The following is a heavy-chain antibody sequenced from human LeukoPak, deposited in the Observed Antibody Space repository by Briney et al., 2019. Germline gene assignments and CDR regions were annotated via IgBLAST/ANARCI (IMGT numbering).Heavy chain of an antibody. Sequence: SGGSLRLSCAASGFTFDDYDMSWVRQAPGKGLEWVSAINWNGVSTNYADSMKGRFTISSDNAENSLYLQMSSLRAEDTALYYCARERGRVDAFDVWGQGTMVTVSS. CDR3: ARERGRVDAFDV. D-gene: IGHD3-10*01. J-gene: IGHJ3*01. CDR1: GFTFDDYD. V-gene: IGHV3-20*04. CDR2: INWNGVST.